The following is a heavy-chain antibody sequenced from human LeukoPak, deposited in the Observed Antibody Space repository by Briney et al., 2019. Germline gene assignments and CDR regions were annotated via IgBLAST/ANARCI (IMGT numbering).Heavy chain of an antibody. CDR3: ARAGGQPHPGYSSSWYNWFDP. V-gene: IGHV1-46*01. Sequence: ASVKVSCKAFGYTFTSYYMHWVRQAPGQGLEGMGIINPSGGSKSYAQKFQGRVTMTRDTSTSTVYMELSSLRSEDTAVYYCARAGGQPHPGYSSSWYNWFDPWGQGTLVTVSS. CDR2: INPSGGSK. D-gene: IGHD6-13*01. CDR1: GYTFTSYY. J-gene: IGHJ5*02.